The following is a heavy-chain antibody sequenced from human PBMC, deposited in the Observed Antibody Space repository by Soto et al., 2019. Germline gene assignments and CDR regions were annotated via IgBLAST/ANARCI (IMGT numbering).Heavy chain of an antibody. D-gene: IGHD3-9*01. J-gene: IGHJ6*02. V-gene: IGHV5-51*01. CDR2: IYPGDPDT. CDR1: GYTFTNYW. Sequence: LGESLKISCQGSGYTFTNYWIGWVRQMPGKGLEWMGVIYPGDPDTKYSPSFQGQVTFSADKSINTAYLQWTSLKASDTAMYFCGRLTGLPHYYSTDVWGQGTTVTVSS. CDR3: GRLTGLPHYYSTDV.